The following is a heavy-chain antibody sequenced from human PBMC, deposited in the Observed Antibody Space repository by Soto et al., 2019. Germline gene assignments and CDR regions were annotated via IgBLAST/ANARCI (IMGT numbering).Heavy chain of an antibody. V-gene: IGHV4-30-4*08. J-gene: IGHJ3*02. CDR2: IYYSGAT. D-gene: IGHD4-4*01. Sequence: WTWIRQPPGKGLEWIGCIYYSGATFYNPSLQSRLSISLDTSKNRFSLNLSSVTAADTAVYYCARPPTPLRATDAFDIVGQGTSVIVSS. CDR3: ARPPTPLRATDAFDI.